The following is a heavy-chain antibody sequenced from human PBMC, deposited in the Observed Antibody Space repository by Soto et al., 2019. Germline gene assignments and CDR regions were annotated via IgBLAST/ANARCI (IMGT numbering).Heavy chain of an antibody. V-gene: IGHV1-58*01. D-gene: IGHD2-8*01. Sequence: SVKVSCKASGFTFTSSAVQWVRQARGQRLEWIGWIGVGSGNRHYAQKFQERVTTTRDMSTNTAYMELSSLRSEDTAVYYCAALGVNFDHWGQGTLVTVSS. CDR2: IGVGSGNR. J-gene: IGHJ4*02. CDR3: AALGVNFDH. CDR1: GFTFTSSA.